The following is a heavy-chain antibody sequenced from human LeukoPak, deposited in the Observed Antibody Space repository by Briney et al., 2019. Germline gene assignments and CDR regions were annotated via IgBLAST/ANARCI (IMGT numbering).Heavy chain of an antibody. CDR3: ARPYRSGWHGSFDY. D-gene: IGHD6-19*01. CDR2: IYYSGST. Sequence: SEPLSLTCTVSGDSLTRYHGSWIPQPPGKALVWIGNIYYSGSTNYNPSLKSRVTISVDTSKNQFSLKLSSVTAADTAVYFCARPYRSGWHGSFDYWGQGSLVTVSS. J-gene: IGHJ4*02. CDR1: GDSLTRYH. V-gene: IGHV4-59*01.